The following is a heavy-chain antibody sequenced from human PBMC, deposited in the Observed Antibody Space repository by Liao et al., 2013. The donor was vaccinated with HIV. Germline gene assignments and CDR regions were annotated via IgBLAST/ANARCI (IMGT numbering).Heavy chain of an antibody. CDR2: TLQREH. V-gene: IGHV4-59*01. Sequence: QVQLQESGPGLVRPSETLSLTCTVSGGSISNWYWTWIRKPPGKGLEWIGAYTLQREHQLPPVPQGSSHHCIRDVQEPILPELELCDRCGHGRLYCARGDLGSGPDSWGQGILVTVSS. CDR3: ARGDLGSGPDS. CDR1: GGSISNWY. D-gene: IGHD3-3*01. J-gene: IGHJ5*01.